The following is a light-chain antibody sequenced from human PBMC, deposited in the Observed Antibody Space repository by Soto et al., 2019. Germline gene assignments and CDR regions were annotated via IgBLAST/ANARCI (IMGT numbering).Light chain of an antibody. J-gene: IGKJ1*01. Sequence: DIQMTQSPSTLSASVGDRVTITCRASQSIRSWLAWYQQKPGKVPKLLIYKASSLESGVPSRFSGSGSGTEFTLTISSLQPDDFATYYCQQYNSYSRTFGQGTKVDIK. CDR3: QQYNSYSRT. V-gene: IGKV1-5*03. CDR2: KAS. CDR1: QSIRSW.